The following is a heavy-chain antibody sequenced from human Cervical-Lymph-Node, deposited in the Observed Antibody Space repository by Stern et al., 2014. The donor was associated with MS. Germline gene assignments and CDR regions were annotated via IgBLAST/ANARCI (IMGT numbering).Heavy chain of an antibody. J-gene: IGHJ5*02. V-gene: IGHV2-5*02. Sequence: QVTLRESGPTLVKPTQTLPLTCTFSGFSLRTSGVAVGWIRQPPGKALEWLALIYWDDDKRYSASLKSRLTITKDTPKNQVVLTMTNMDPVDTATYYCAHRHYSGWFDPWGQGILVTVSS. CDR3: AHRHYSGWFDP. CDR2: IYWDDDK. D-gene: IGHD5-18*01. CDR1: GFSLRTSGVA.